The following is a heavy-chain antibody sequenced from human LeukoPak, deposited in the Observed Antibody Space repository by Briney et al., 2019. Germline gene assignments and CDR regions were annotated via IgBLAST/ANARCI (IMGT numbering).Heavy chain of an antibody. J-gene: IGHJ5*02. CDR3: ARSFGDRSGYFPQPLSFDP. CDR2: INHSGST. V-gene: IGHV4-34*01. CDR1: GESFSGYF. Sequence: PSETLSLTGAVYGESFSGYFWSWIRQPPGKGLEWIGEINHSGSTNYNPSLKSRVTISLETSKNQFSLKLTSVTAADTAVYYCARSFGDRSGYFPQPLSFDPWGQGTLVAVSS. D-gene: IGHD3-22*01.